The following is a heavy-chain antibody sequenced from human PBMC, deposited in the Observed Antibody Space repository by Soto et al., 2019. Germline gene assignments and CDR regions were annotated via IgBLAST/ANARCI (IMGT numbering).Heavy chain of an antibody. CDR3: AKDHFITSGIPLPNY. CDR1: GFTFSSYG. D-gene: IGHD1-20*01. CDR2: ISYDVSNK. J-gene: IGHJ4*02. Sequence: GGSLRLSCAASGFTFSSYGMHWVRQAPGKGLEWVAVISYDVSNKYYADSVKGRFTISRDNSKNTLYLQMNSLRAEDTAVYYCAKDHFITSGIPLPNYWGQGTMVTVS. V-gene: IGHV3-30*18.